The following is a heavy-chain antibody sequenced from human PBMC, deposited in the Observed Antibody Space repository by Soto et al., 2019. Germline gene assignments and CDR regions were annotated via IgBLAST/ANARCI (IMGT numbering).Heavy chain of an antibody. CDR3: ARRGSGSYYDY. CDR2: ISGSGDST. CDR1: GFTFSSYA. Sequence: EVQLLESGGGLVQPGGSLRLSCAASGFTFSSYAMRWVRQDPGKGLEWVSAISGSGDSTYYADSVKGRFTVSRDNSKNTLYLQMNSLRAEDTAVYYCARRGSGSYYDYWGQGTLVTVSS. J-gene: IGHJ4*02. V-gene: IGHV3-23*01. D-gene: IGHD1-26*01.